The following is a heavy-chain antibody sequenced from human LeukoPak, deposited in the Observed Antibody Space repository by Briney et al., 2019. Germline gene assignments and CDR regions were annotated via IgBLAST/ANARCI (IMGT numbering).Heavy chain of an antibody. CDR3: ARGGGYCSGGSCYVGGAFDI. V-gene: IGHV3-21*01. CDR1: GFTFKFYS. Sequence: GGSLRLSCAASGFTFKFYSMNWVRQAPGKGLEWVSSISSSSSYIYYADSVKGRFTISRDNAKNSLYLQMNSLRAEDTAVYYCARGGGYCSGGSCYVGGAFDIWGQGTMVTVSS. CDR2: ISSSSSYI. J-gene: IGHJ3*02. D-gene: IGHD2-15*01.